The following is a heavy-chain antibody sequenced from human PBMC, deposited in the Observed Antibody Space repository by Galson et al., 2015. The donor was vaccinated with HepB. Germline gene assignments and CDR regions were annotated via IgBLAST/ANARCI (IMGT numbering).Heavy chain of an antibody. Sequence: SLRLSCAASGFTFSSYSMNWVRQAPGKGLEWVSYISSSSSTIYYADSVKGRFTISRDNAKNSLYLQMNSLRDEDTAVYYCARVPRGYSYGLLDYWGQGTLVTVSS. D-gene: IGHD5-18*01. CDR2: ISSSSSTI. CDR1: GFTFSSYS. CDR3: ARVPRGYSYGLLDY. V-gene: IGHV3-48*02. J-gene: IGHJ4*02.